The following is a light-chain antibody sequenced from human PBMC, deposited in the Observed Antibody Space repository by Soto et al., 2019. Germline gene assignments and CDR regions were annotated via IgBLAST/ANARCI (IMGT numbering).Light chain of an antibody. CDR2: EVS. J-gene: IGLJ2*01. V-gene: IGLV2-14*01. CDR1: SSDVGGYNY. Sequence: QSVLTQPASVSGSPGQSITISCTGTSSDVGGYNYVSWYQQHPGKAPKLMIYEVSNRTSGVSNRFSGSKSGNTASLTISGIQAEDEADYYCSSYTSSSTVVFGGGTKVTVL. CDR3: SSYTSSSTVV.